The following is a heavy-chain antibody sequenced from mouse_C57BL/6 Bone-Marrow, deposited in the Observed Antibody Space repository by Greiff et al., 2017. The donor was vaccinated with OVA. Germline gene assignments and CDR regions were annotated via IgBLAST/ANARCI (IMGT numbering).Heavy chain of an antibody. V-gene: IGHV1-19*01. D-gene: IGHD2-3*01. CDR2: INPYNGGT. CDR3: ARSFYDGYYGYFDY. CDR1: GYTFTDYY. Sequence: EVKLMESGPVLVKPGASVKMSCKASGYTFTDYYMNWVKQSHGKSLEWIGVINPYNGGTSYNQKFKGKATLTVDKSSSTAYMELNSLTSEDSAVYYCARSFYDGYYGYFDYWGQGTTLTVSS. J-gene: IGHJ2*01.